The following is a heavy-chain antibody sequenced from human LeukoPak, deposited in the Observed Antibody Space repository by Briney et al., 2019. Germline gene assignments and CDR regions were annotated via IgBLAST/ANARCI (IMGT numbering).Heavy chain of an antibody. D-gene: IGHD2-15*01. CDR2: IYSGGTT. CDR3: ARHSRNCSGGYCYLYY. V-gene: IGHV4-39*01. CDR1: GGSISSDSYY. J-gene: IGHJ4*02. Sequence: SETLSLTCAVSGGSISSDSYYWGWIRQPRGRGLEGIGSIYSGGTTYYNPSLKSRVTISVDTSKNQFSLKLTSVTAADAAAYYCARHSRNCSGGYCYLYYWGQGTLVTVSS.